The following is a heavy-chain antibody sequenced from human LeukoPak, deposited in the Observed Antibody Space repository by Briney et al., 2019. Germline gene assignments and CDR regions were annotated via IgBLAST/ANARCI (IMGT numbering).Heavy chain of an antibody. CDR2: IDPSDSYT. V-gene: IGHV5-10-1*01. CDR1: GYSFTSYW. J-gene: IGHJ3*02. Sequence: GESLKISCKGSGYSFTSYWISWVRQMPGKGLEWMGRIDPSDSYTNYSPSFQGHVTISADKSISTAYLRWSSLKASDTAMYYCARHKHPLARDDAFDIWGQGTMVTVSS. CDR3: ARHKHPLARDDAFDI.